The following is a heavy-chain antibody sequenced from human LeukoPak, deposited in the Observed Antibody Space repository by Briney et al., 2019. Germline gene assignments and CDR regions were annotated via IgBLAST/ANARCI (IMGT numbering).Heavy chain of an antibody. CDR2: ISSSGSTI. Sequence: PGGSLRLSCAASGFTFSDYYMSWIRQAPGKGLEWVSYISSSGSTIYYADSVKGRFTISRDNAKNSLYLQMNSLRAEDTAVYYCARDSAAAGTWWFDPWGQGTLVTVSS. CDR3: ARDSAAAGTWWFDP. CDR1: GFTFSDYY. V-gene: IGHV3-11*04. D-gene: IGHD6-13*01. J-gene: IGHJ5*02.